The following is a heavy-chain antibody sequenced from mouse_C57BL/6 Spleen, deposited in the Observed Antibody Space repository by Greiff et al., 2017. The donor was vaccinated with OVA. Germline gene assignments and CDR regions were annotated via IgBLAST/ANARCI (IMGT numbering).Heavy chain of an antibody. V-gene: IGHV1-7*01. Sequence: LVESGAELAKPGASVKLSCKASGYTFTSYWMHWVKQRPGQGLEWIGYINPSSGYTKYNQKFKDKTTLTADKSSSTAYMQLSSLTYEDSAVYYCVYYDYDGYYFDYWGQGTTLTVSS. CDR3: VYYDYDGYYFDY. CDR2: INPSSGYT. D-gene: IGHD2-4*01. CDR1: GYTFTSYW. J-gene: IGHJ2*01.